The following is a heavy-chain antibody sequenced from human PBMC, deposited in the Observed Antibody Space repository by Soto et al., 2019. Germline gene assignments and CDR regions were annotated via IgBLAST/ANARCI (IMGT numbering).Heavy chain of an antibody. Sequence: EVQLLESGGGLVQAGGSLRLSCAASGFTFNHYAMTWVRQAPGKGLEWVSAISGGGDTTSYADSVKGRFTVSRDGSKNTLYLQMSSLRAEDTALYYCAKGRGGSGSLTPRVDFWGQGTLVTVSS. D-gene: IGHD3-10*01. CDR1: GFTFNHYA. CDR3: AKGRGGSGSLTPRVDF. CDR2: ISGGGDTT. J-gene: IGHJ4*02. V-gene: IGHV3-23*01.